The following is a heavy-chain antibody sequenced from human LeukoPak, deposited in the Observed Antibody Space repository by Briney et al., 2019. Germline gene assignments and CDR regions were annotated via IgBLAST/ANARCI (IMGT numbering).Heavy chain of an antibody. CDR3: ARGYYDSSGYYLGKKGFDY. J-gene: IGHJ4*02. Sequence: SVKVSCKASGGTFSSYATSWVRHAPGPGLEWMGRIIPISGTANYAQKFRGRVAITTDEATSTAYMELSSLRSEDTAVYYCARGYYDSSGYYLGKKGFDYWGQGTLVTVSS. V-gene: IGHV1-69*05. D-gene: IGHD3-22*01. CDR1: GGTFSSYA. CDR2: IIPISGTA.